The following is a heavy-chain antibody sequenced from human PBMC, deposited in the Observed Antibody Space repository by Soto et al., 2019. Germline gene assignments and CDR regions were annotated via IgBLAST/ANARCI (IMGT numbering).Heavy chain of an antibody. CDR2: IWYDGSNK. V-gene: IGHV3-33*01. CDR3: ARANSNYYYGMDV. Sequence: SLRLSCAASGFTFSSYGMHWVRQAPGKGLEWVAVIWYDGSNKYYADSVKGRFTISRDNSKNTLYLQMNSLRAEDTAVYYCARANSNYYYGMDVWGQGTTVTVSS. D-gene: IGHD7-27*01. J-gene: IGHJ6*02. CDR1: GFTFSSYG.